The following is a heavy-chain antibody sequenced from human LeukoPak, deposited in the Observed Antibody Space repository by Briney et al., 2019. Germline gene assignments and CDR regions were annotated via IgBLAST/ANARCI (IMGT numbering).Heavy chain of an antibody. D-gene: IGHD3-22*01. Sequence: SETLSLTCGVYGGSLSGYYWTWIRQPPGKGLEWIGEINHSGITNYNPSLKSRIAISVDTSKNQFSLKLSSVTAADTAVYYCARGSQSYSDSSGTWYFDYWGQGTLVTVSS. CDR3: ARGSQSYSDSSGTWYFDY. CDR1: GGSLSGYY. CDR2: INHSGIT. J-gene: IGHJ4*02. V-gene: IGHV4-34*01.